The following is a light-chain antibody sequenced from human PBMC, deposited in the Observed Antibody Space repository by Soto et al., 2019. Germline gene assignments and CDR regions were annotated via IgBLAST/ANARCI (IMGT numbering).Light chain of an antibody. CDR3: SSYTTSSTYV. CDR1: SSDVGTYDY. CDR2: DVS. V-gene: IGLV2-14*01. Sequence: QSVLTQPASVSGSPGQSIAISCTGTSSDVGTYDYVSWFQQHPGKAPELMIFDVSNRPSGVSDRFSGSKSGSTASLTISGLQAEDEADYYSSSYTTSSTYVFGNGTKVTVL. J-gene: IGLJ1*01.